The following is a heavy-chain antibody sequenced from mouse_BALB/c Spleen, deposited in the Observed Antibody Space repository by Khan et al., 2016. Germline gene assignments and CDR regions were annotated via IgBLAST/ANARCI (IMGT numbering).Heavy chain of an antibody. D-gene: IGHD1-1*01. V-gene: IGHV5-2*01. CDR1: EYEFPSHD. CDR3: TRHYYGSSFWFAY. J-gene: IGHJ3*01. Sequence: EVELVESGGGLVQPGESLKLSCESNEYEFPSHDMSWVRQTPEKRLEMVAAINSAGNDTYYPDTMESRFIISTDNTKNTLYLQINSLSSENTAVYYCTRHYYGSSFWFAYWGQGTPVTVSA. CDR2: INSAGNDT.